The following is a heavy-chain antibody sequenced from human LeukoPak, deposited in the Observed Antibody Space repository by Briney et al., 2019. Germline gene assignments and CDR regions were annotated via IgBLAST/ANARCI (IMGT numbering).Heavy chain of an antibody. J-gene: IGHJ4*02. CDR2: IRYDGSNK. Sequence: SGGSLRLSCAASGFTFSSYGMHWVRQAPGKGLEWVAFIRYDGSNKYYADSVKGRFTISRDNSKNTLYLQMNSLRAEDTAVYYCAKDREGYGGEFTFDYWGQGTLVTVSS. CDR1: GFTFSSYG. V-gene: IGHV3-30*02. D-gene: IGHD4-23*01. CDR3: AKDREGYGGEFTFDY.